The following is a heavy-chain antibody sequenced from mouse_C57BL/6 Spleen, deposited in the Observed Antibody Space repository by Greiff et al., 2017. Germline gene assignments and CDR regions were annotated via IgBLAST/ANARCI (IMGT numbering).Heavy chain of an antibody. J-gene: IGHJ3*01. V-gene: IGHV3-6*01. D-gene: IGHD2-4*01. CDR2: ISYDGSN. Sequence: EVQLQQSGPGLVKPSQSLSLTCSVTGYSITSGYYWNWIRQFPGNKLEWMGYISYDGSNNYNPSLKNRISITRDTSKNQFFLKLNSVTTEDTATYYCAYYDYDGAYWGQGTLVTVSA. CDR1: GYSITSGYY. CDR3: AYYDYDGAY.